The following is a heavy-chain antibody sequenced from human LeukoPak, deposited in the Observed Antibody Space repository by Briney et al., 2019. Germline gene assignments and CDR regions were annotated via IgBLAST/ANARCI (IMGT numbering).Heavy chain of an antibody. CDR1: GYAFSGYY. D-gene: IGHD3-22*01. CDR3: ARGPTYYDSSGYRLEY. V-gene: IGHV1-2*02. CDR2: INSSNGGT. J-gene: IGHJ4*02. Sequence: ASVKVSCKASGYAFSGYYMHWVRQAPGQGLEWMGWINSSNGGTNYAQNFQGRVTMTRDTSISTAYMELSSLTSDDTAVYYCARGPTYYDSSGYRLEYWGQGTLVTVSS.